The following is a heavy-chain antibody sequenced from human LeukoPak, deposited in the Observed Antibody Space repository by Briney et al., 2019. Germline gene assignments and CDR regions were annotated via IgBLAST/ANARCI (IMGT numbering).Heavy chain of an antibody. Sequence: AASMKVSCKASGGTFSSYAISWVRQAPGQGLEWMGWINPNSGGTNYAQKFQGRVTMTRDTSISTAYMELSRLRSDDTAVYYCARDMGFSLGATFEYFDYWGQGTLVTVSS. CDR2: INPNSGGT. CDR1: GGTFSSYA. J-gene: IGHJ4*02. CDR3: ARDMGFSLGATFEYFDY. V-gene: IGHV1-2*02. D-gene: IGHD1-26*01.